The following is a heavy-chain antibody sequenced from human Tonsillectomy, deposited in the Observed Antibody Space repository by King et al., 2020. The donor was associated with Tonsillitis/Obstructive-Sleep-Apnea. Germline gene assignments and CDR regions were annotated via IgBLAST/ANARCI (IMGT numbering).Heavy chain of an antibody. CDR1: GGSFSGYY. Sequence: VQLQQWGAGLLKPSETLSLTCAVYGGSFSGYYWSWIRQPPGKALEWIGEINHGGSTRYNPSLKRRVTISLDSSKKQFSLKLNSMTAADTAVYYCARGDLLTGYYASTDFDYWGQGTLVTVSS. CDR3: ARGDLLTGYYASTDFDY. J-gene: IGHJ4*02. CDR2: INHGGST. V-gene: IGHV4-34*01. D-gene: IGHD3-9*01.